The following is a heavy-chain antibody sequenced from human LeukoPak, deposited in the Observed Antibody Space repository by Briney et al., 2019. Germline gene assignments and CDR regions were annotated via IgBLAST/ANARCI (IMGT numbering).Heavy chain of an antibody. V-gene: IGHV4-59*11. CDR2: IYYSGST. CDR3: ARGSGSYYDSKIDY. CDR1: GGSISSHY. Sequence: PSETLSLTCTVSGGSISSHYWSWIRQPPGKGLEWIGYIYYSGSTNYNPSLKSRVTISVDTSKNQSSLRLSSVTAADTAVYYCARGSGSYYDSKIDYWGQGTLVTVSS. J-gene: IGHJ4*02. D-gene: IGHD3-22*01.